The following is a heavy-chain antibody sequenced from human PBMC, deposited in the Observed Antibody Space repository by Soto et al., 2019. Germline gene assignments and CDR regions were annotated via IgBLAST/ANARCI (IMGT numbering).Heavy chain of an antibody. CDR3: ARVASAKGYCSGGSCYFNWFDP. Sequence: PSETLSLTCTVSGGSISSGDYYWSWIRQPPGKGLEWIGYIYYSGSTYYNPSLKSRVTISVDTSKNQFSLKLSSVTAADTAVYYCARVASAKGYCSGGSCYFNWFDPWGQGTLATVSS. CDR1: GGSISSGDYY. J-gene: IGHJ5*02. V-gene: IGHV4-30-4*01. D-gene: IGHD2-15*01. CDR2: IYYSGST.